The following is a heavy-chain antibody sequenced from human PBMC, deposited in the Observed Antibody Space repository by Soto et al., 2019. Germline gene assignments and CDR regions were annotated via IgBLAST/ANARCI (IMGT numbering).Heavy chain of an antibody. V-gene: IGHV3-74*01. CDR1: GFTFSSNW. J-gene: IGHJ4*02. Sequence: PGGSLRLSCAASGFTFSSNWMHWFRQAPGKGLVWVSRINGDGSSTSYADSVKGRFTISRDNAKSTLYLQMNSLRVEDTVVYYCIRQRFRYDDGSQDFDYWGQGTLVTVSS. CDR3: IRQRFRYDDGSQDFDY. D-gene: IGHD3-16*01. CDR2: INGDGSST.